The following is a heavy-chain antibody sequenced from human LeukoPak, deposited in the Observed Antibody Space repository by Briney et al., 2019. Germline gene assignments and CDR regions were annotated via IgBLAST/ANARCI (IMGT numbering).Heavy chain of an antibody. V-gene: IGHV3-9*01. CDR2: ISWNSGSI. D-gene: IGHD3-10*01. CDR3: AKDLASPWLGS. J-gene: IGHJ4*02. CDR1: GFTFSSYS. Sequence: GGSLRLSCAASGFTFSSYSMNWVRQAPGKGLEWVSGISWNSGSIGYADSVKGRFTISRDNAKNSLYLQMNSLRAEDTALYYCAKDLASPWLGSWGQGTLVTVSS.